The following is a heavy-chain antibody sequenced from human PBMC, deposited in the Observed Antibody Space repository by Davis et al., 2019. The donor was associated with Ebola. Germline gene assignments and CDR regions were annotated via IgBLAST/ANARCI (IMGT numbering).Heavy chain of an antibody. CDR1: GDSISSSNW. D-gene: IGHD3-22*01. V-gene: IGHV4-4*02. J-gene: IGHJ2*01. Sequence: SETLSLTCAVSGDSISSSNWWSWVRQPPGKGLEWIGEIYHSGSTNYNPSLKSRVAISVDKSKNQFSLKLSSVTAADAAVYYCARDYYDSSGFLWYFDLWGRGTLVAVSS. CDR3: ARDYYDSSGFLWYFDL. CDR2: IYHSGST.